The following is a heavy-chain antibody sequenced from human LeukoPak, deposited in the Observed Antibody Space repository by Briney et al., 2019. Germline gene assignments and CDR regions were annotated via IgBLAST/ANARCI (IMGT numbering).Heavy chain of an antibody. Sequence: ASVKVSCKASGYTFTSYDINWVRQATGQGLEWMGWMSPNSGNTGYAQKFRGRVTMTRNTSISTAYMELSSLRSEDTAVYYCARVLPHYDFWSGYFPFYYYYGMDVWGQGTTVTVSS. CDR3: ARVLPHYDFWSGYFPFYYYYGMDV. J-gene: IGHJ6*02. D-gene: IGHD3-3*01. V-gene: IGHV1-8*01. CDR1: GYTFTSYD. CDR2: MSPNSGNT.